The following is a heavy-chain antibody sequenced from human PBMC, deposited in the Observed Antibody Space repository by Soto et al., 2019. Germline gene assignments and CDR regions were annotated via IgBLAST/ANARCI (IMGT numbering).Heavy chain of an antibody. V-gene: IGHV1-69*13. D-gene: IGHD1-26*01. Sequence: ASVKVSCKASGGTFSSYAISWVRQAPGQGLEWMGGIIPIFGTANYAQKFQGRVTITADESTSTAYMELSSLRSEDTAVYYCARDVRSGSYYAADAFDIWGQGTMVTV. J-gene: IGHJ3*02. CDR1: GGTFSSYA. CDR3: ARDVRSGSYYAADAFDI. CDR2: IIPIFGTA.